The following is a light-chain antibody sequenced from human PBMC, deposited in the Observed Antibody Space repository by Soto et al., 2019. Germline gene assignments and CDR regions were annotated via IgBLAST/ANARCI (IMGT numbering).Light chain of an antibody. J-gene: IGKJ2*01. V-gene: IGKV3-20*01. CDR1: QSVSSNY. CDR3: QQSDRFPYT. CDR2: GAS. Sequence: DIVLTQSPGTLSLSAGERATLSCRASQSVSSNYLAWYQQKPGQAPRLLIYGASSRATGIPDRFSGSGSGTDFTLTITGLEPEESVVYYCQQSDRFPYTFGQGTKLEIK.